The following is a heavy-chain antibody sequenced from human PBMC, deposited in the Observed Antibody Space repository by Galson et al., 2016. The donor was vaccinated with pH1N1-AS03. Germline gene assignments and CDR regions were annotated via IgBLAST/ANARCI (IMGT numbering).Heavy chain of an antibody. J-gene: IGHJ6*02. V-gene: IGHV4-4*02. Sequence: ETLSLTCAVSGDSVSGGHWWTWVRQSPGKGLEWIGYIYLRGSTDYDPSLADRVIISADRSTNDFSLTLSSVTAADTAVYYCARVLTPGYFHTMDVWGRGTTVTVSS. CDR3: ARVLTPGYFHTMDV. D-gene: IGHD2/OR15-2a*01. CDR2: IYLRGST. CDR1: GDSVSGGHW.